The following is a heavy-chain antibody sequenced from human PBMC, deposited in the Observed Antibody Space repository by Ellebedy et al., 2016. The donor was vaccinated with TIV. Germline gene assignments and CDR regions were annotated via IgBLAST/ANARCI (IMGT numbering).Heavy chain of an antibody. CDR2: FFYGEGA. CDR1: GVSIRSVTYY. J-gene: IGHJ4*02. Sequence: SETLSLTXSVSGVSIRSVTYYLAWIRQPPGKGLEWIGSFFYGEGASYTPSLKGRVTISVDTAKNQFSLKLSSVTAADTAMYYCARVATGDWGQGTLVTVAS. D-gene: IGHD5-12*01. CDR3: ARVATGD. V-gene: IGHV4-39*01.